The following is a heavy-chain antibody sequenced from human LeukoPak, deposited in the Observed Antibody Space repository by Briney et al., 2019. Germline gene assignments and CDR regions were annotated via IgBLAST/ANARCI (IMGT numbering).Heavy chain of an antibody. J-gene: IGHJ5*02. D-gene: IGHD2-15*01. CDR2: IYYSGST. CDR3: ARKDIVAWFDP. CDR1: GGSISSGGYY. Sequence: SQTLSPTCTVSGGSISSGGYYWSWIRQHPGKGLEWIGYIYYSGSTYYNPSLKSRVTISVDTSKNQFSLKLSSVTAADTAVYYCARKDIVAWFDPWGQGTLVTVSS. V-gene: IGHV4-31*03.